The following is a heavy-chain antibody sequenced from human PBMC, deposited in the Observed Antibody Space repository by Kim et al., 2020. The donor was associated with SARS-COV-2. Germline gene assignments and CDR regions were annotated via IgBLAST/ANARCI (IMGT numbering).Heavy chain of an antibody. J-gene: IGHJ4*02. D-gene: IGHD1-26*01. CDR1: GFTFSSYW. CDR2: INSDGSST. Sequence: GGSLRLSCAASGFTFSSYWMHWVRQAPGKGLVWVSRINSDGSSTSYADSVKGRFTISRDNAKNTLYLQMNSLRAEDTAVYYCAKADRSGSYHAFDYWGQGTLVTVSS. CDR3: AKADRSGSYHAFDY. V-gene: IGHV3-74*01.